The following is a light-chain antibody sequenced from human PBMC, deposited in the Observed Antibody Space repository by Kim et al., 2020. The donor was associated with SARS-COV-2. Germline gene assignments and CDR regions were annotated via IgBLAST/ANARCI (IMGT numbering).Light chain of an antibody. V-gene: IGKV3-20*01. Sequence: DIVLTQSPDTLSLSPGDRATLSCRASQTVRNSYLAWYQHKPDQPPRLLIYGASTRAIGIPDRFSGSESGTAFTLTISRLEPEEFAVYYCHQYYTSEYTFGQGTKLEI. J-gene: IGKJ2*01. CDR1: QTVRNSY. CDR3: HQYYTSEYT. CDR2: GAS.